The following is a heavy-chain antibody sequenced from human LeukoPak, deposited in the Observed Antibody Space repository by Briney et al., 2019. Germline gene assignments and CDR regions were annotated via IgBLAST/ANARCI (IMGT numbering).Heavy chain of an antibody. Sequence: GGSLRLSCAASGFSFSSYWMSWVRQAPGKGLEWVANIKQDGSEKNYVDSVKGRFTISRDNAKNSLYLQMNSLRAEDTAVYYCARDQKVTISGVVMLSYYYYYMDVWGKGTTVTVSS. D-gene: IGHD3-3*01. V-gene: IGHV3-7*01. CDR2: IKQDGSEK. CDR3: ARDQKVTISGVVMLSYYYYYMDV. J-gene: IGHJ6*03. CDR1: GFSFSSYW.